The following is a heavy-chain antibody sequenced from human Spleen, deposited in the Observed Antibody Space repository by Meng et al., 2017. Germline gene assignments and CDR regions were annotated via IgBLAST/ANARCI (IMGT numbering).Heavy chain of an antibody. CDR1: GGSLSNDQW. J-gene: IGHJ4*02. CDR3: TTLYGDSIS. Sequence: QVQLQQWGAGLSKHSESLSLTCDVFGGSLSNDQWWSWVRQPPGKGLEWIGEIYHSGRTNYNPSVKSRVSMSVDKSQNQFSLKLSSVAAADTAVYYCTTLYGDSISWGQGTLVTVSS. CDR2: IYHSGRT. D-gene: IGHD4-17*01. V-gene: IGHV4-4*02.